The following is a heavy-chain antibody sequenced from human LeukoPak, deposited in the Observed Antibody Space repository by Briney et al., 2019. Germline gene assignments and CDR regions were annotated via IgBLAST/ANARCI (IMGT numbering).Heavy chain of an antibody. CDR1: GFAFSDYS. V-gene: IGHV3-48*01. Sequence: SGGSLRLSCAASGFAFSDYSMNWVRQAPGKGLEWVSYISSSDNTIHYADSVKGRFTISRDNSKNTLYLQMSSLRPEDTAVYYCAKDKGREGDYWGQGNLVTVSS. CDR2: ISSSDNTI. J-gene: IGHJ4*02. CDR3: AKDKGREGDY.